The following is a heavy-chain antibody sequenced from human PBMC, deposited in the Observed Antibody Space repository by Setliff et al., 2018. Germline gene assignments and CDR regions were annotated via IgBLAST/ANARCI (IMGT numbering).Heavy chain of an antibody. D-gene: IGHD5-18*01. CDR1: GGSVRGYY. J-gene: IGHJ4*02. CDR3: ARLPPLHTPMALTFDY. V-gene: IGHV4-59*08. Sequence: SETLSLTCTVSGGSVRGYYWSWIRQPPGKGLEWIGYMYYGGDTNYNPSLKSRVTISVDTSKNQFSLELRSVTAADTAVYYCARLPPLHTPMALTFDYWGQGILVTVSS. CDR2: MYYGGDT.